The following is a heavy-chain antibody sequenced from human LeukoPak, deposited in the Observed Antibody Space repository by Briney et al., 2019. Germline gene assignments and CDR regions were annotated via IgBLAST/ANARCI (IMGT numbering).Heavy chain of an antibody. CDR3: ARGMTTGPDP. V-gene: IGHV4-59*08. CDR1: GGSISSYS. J-gene: IGHJ5*02. D-gene: IGHD4-17*01. Sequence: SETLSLTCTVSGGSISSYSWSWIRQPPGKGLEWIGYIYYSGSTNYNPSLKSRLTISVDTSKNQFSLKLSSVTAADTAVYYCARGMTTGPDPWGQGILVAVSS. CDR2: IYYSGST.